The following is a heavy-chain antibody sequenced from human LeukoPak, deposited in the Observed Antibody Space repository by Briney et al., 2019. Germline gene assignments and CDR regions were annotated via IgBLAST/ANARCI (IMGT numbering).Heavy chain of an antibody. J-gene: IGHJ2*01. D-gene: IGHD4-17*01. CDR2: ISGSGGST. CDR1: GFTFSNFW. Sequence: GGSLRLSCVGSGFTFSNFWMHWVRQAPGKGLEWVSAISGSGGSTYYADSVKGRFTISRDNSKNTLYLQMNSLRAEDTAVYYCAKKDLDYGFDLWGRGTLVTVSS. CDR3: AKKDLDYGFDL. V-gene: IGHV3-23*01.